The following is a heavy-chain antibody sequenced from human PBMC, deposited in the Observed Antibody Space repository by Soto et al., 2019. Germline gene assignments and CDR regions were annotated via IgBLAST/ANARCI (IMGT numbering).Heavy chain of an antibody. CDR3: ARMELVYGMDV. D-gene: IGHD1-7*01. CDR1: GFTFSNYN. Sequence: PGGFLRLSCAASGFTFSNYNMNWVRQAPGKGLEWVSSISSSSSYIYYADSVKGRFTISRDNAKNSLYLQMNSLRAEDTAVYYCARMELVYGMDVWGQGTTVTVSS. V-gene: IGHV3-21*01. CDR2: ISSSSSYI. J-gene: IGHJ6*02.